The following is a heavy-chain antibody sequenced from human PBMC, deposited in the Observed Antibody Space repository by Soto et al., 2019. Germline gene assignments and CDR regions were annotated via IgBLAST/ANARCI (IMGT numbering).Heavy chain of an antibody. D-gene: IGHD6-6*01. CDR3: ARVPVVSSSSNFDY. V-gene: IGHV4-30-4*01. CDR1: GGPISSGDYY. CDR2: IYASGST. J-gene: IGHJ4*02. Sequence: QVQLQESGPGLVKPSQTLSLPCTVSGGPISSGDYYWRWIRQPPGKSLGWIGYIYASGSTYHNPALKSRVTIAVDTSQNQFALKLSSVTAADTAVYYCARVPVVSSSSNFDYWGQGTLVTVSS.